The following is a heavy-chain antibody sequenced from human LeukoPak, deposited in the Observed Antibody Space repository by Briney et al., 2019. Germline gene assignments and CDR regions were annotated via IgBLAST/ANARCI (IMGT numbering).Heavy chain of an antibody. CDR1: GFTFSSYA. CDR3: ARSITIFWPFDP. CDR2: IWYDGSNK. J-gene: IGHJ5*02. Sequence: GGSLRLSCAASGFTFSSYAMSWVRQAPGKGLEWVAVIWYDGSNKYYADSVKGRFTISRDNSKNTLYLQMNSLRAEDTAVYYCARSITIFWPFDPWGQGTLVTVSS. D-gene: IGHD3-9*01. V-gene: IGHV3-33*08.